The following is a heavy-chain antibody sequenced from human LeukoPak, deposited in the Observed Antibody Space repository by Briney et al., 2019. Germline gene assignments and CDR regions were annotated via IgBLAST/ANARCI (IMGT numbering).Heavy chain of an antibody. D-gene: IGHD2-8*01. CDR3: ARVLHAPKFIDS. CDR2: VFQLQTVRS. V-gene: IGHV4-38-2*02. CDR1: GSSITSTYY. Sequence: SETLSLTCTVSGSSITSTYYWAWFRQPPGKGLEWIATVFQLQTVRSFYNKSLESRVAMSLDTSQNQFSLNLTSVTAADTALYFCARVLHAPKFIDSWGQGTLVTVSS. J-gene: IGHJ4*02.